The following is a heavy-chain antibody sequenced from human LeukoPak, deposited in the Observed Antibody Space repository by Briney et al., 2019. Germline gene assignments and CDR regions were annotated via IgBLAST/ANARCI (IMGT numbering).Heavy chain of an antibody. V-gene: IGHV4-31*03. CDR2: IYYSGST. CDR1: GGSISSGGYY. Sequence: SETLSLTCTVSGGSISSGGYYWSWIRQHPEKGLEWIGYIYYSGSTYYNPSLKSRVTISLDTSKNQFSLKLSSVTAADTAVYYCARIVMVITTTATDYWGQGTLVTVSS. CDR3: ARIVMVITTTATDY. D-gene: IGHD3-22*01. J-gene: IGHJ4*02.